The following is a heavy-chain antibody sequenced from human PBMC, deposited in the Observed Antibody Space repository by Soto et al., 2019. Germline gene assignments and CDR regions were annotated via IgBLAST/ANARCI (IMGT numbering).Heavy chain of an antibody. CDR3: AREGAIRGDDY. CDR1: GYTFTSYD. D-gene: IGHD2-2*02. J-gene: IGHJ4*02. Sequence: QVQLVQSGAEVKKPGASVRVSCKASGYTFTSYDINWVRQATGQGLEWMGWMNPNSGNTGYAQKFQGRVTMTRNTSISTAYMEVRSLGSEDTAVYSCAREGAIRGDDYWGQGALVTVSS. CDR2: MNPNSGNT. V-gene: IGHV1-8*01.